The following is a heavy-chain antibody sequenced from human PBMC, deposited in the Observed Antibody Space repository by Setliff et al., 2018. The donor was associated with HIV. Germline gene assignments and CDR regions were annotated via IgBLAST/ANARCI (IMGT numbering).Heavy chain of an antibody. CDR3: TRGRVPGTLDVFCM. CDR1: GFTLNNYD. Sequence: GGSLRLSCAASGFTLNNYDMHWVRQVAGKGLEWVASLGFAGVTYYLGSVKGRFTISRDNVKNSLYLQMNRLTAGDTSVYYCTRGRVPGTLDVFCMWGQGTMVTVSS. J-gene: IGHJ3*02. D-gene: IGHD1-1*01. CDR2: LGFAGVT. V-gene: IGHV3-13*01.